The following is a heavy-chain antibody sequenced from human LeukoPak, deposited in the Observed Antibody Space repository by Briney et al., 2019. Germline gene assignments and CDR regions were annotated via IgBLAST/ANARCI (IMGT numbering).Heavy chain of an antibody. CDR1: GGTFSSYA. CDR3: ARVGCSSTSCYDTLWFDP. Sequence: SVKASCKASGGTFSSYAISWVRQAPGQGLEWMGRIIPIFGTANYAQKFQGRVTITTDESTSTAYMELSSLRSEDTAVYYCARVGCSSTSCYDTLWFDPWGQGTLVTVSS. J-gene: IGHJ5*02. CDR2: IIPIFGTA. D-gene: IGHD2-2*01. V-gene: IGHV1-69*05.